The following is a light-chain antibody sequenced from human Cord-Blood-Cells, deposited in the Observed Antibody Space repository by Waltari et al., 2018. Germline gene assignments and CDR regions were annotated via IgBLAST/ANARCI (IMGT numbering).Light chain of an antibody. CDR2: AAS. CDR3: QQYGSSFLT. Sequence: RRARQGVSSSHLAWYQQKPGLAPRLRIYAASSRAAGTPDRFSGSGSGKDVALTISRLEPEDFAVYYCQQYGSSFLTFGGGTKVAIK. CDR1: QGVSSSH. J-gene: IGKJ4*01. V-gene: IGKV3D-20*01.